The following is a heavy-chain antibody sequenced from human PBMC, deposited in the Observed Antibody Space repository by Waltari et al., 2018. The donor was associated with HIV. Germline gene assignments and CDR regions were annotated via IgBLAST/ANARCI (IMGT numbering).Heavy chain of an antibody. CDR1: GFTFSSYG. Sequence: QVQLVESGGGVVQPGRSLRLSCAASGFTFSSYGMHWVRPAPGKGLEWLAVVWYDGKNKYYADSVKGRFTVSRDNSKNTLFLQMNSLRVDDTAVYYCARTPYDTSGYCFDYWGQGTLVTVSS. V-gene: IGHV3-33*01. CDR3: ARTPYDTSGYCFDY. J-gene: IGHJ4*02. D-gene: IGHD3-22*01. CDR2: VWYDGKNK.